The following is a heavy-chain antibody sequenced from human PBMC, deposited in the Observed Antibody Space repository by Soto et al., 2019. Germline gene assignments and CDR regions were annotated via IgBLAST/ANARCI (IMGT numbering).Heavy chain of an antibody. CDR2: INAGNGNT. CDR1: GYTFTSYA. Sequence: ASVKVSCKASGYTFTSYAMHWVRQAPGQRLEWMGWINAGNGNTKYSQKFQGRVTITRDTSASTAYMDLQMNSLRAEDTAVYYCAKVGPYDSGSYMFRYNWFGPWGPGTLVTVSS. V-gene: IGHV1-3*01. J-gene: IGHJ5*02. D-gene: IGHD3-10*01. CDR3: AKVGPYDSGSYMFRYNWFGP.